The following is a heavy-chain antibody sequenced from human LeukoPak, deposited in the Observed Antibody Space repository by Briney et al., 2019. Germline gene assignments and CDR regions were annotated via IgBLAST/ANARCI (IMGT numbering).Heavy chain of an antibody. CDR3: ARGHRDFDIVVVPAATIDAFDI. CDR2: INHSGST. V-gene: IGHV4-34*01. J-gene: IGHJ3*02. D-gene: IGHD2-2*01. CDR1: GGSFSGYY. Sequence: PSETLSLTCAVYGGSFSGYYWSWIRQPPGKGLEWIGEINHSGSTNYNPSLKSRVTISVDTSKNQFSLKLSSVAAADTAVYYCARGHRDFDIVVVPAATIDAFDIWGQGTMVTVSS.